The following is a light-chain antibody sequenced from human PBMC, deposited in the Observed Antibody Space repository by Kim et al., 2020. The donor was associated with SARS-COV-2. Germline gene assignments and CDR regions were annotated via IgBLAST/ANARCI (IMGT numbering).Light chain of an antibody. CDR3: QQRRNWPLT. V-gene: IGKV3-11*01. Sequence: LSPGERATISCRASQNVNSYLAWYQQKPGQAPRLLMYDASNRATGIPARFSGSGSGTDFTLTISSLEPEDFAIYYCQQRRNWPLTFGGGTKVDIK. CDR1: QNVNSY. CDR2: DAS. J-gene: IGKJ4*01.